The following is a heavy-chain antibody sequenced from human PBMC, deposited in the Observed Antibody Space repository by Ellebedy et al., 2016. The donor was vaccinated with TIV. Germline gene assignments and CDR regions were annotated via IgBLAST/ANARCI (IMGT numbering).Heavy chain of an antibody. CDR3: AAGGLVGYCGGDCYMDL. V-gene: IGHV1-58*01. CDR1: GYTFTGYY. Sequence: ASVKVSCKASGYTFTGYYVHWVRQAPGQPLEWIGWIVAGSGDTKHAQNFQERVTMTRDVSRETAFMELSSLRPEDTAVYYCAAGGLVGYCGGDCYMDLWGQGTTVTVSS. D-gene: IGHD2-21*02. J-gene: IGHJ6*02. CDR2: IVAGSGDT.